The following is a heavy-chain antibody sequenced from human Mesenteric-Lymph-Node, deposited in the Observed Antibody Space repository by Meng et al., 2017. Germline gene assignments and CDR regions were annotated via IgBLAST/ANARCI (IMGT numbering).Heavy chain of an antibody. D-gene: IGHD6-19*01. CDR3: ARCIAVAGNWFDP. CDR1: GYTFTTYA. J-gene: IGHJ5*02. V-gene: IGHV1-3*01. Sequence: QVHLVQSGAEGKKPGASVKVSCKASGYTFTTYALHWVRQAPGQRLEWMGWINAGNGNTRYSQKFQGRVSITRDTSASTAYMELSSLRSEDTAVYYCARCIAVAGNWFDPWGQGTLVTVSS. CDR2: INAGNGNT.